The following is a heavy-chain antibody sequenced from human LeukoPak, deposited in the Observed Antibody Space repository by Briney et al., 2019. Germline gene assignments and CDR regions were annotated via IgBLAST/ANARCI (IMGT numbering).Heavy chain of an antibody. CDR2: IYSGGST. V-gene: IGHV3-53*01. CDR1: GFTVSSNY. Sequence: PGGSLRLSCAASGFTVSSNYMSWVRQAPGKGLEWVSVIYSGGSTYYADSVKGRFTISRDNSKNTLYLQMNSLRAEDTAVYYCARSTHYDILTHYYYYGMDVWGQGTTVTVSS. CDR3: ARSTHYDILTHYYYYGMDV. J-gene: IGHJ6*02. D-gene: IGHD3-9*01.